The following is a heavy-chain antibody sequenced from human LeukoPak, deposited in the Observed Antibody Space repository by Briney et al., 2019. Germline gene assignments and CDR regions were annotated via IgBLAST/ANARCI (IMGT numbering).Heavy chain of an antibody. V-gene: IGHV1-69*13. D-gene: IGHD6-19*01. J-gene: IGHJ4*02. CDR1: GGAFSSYA. Sequence: SVKVSCKASGGAFSSYAISWVRQAPRQGLEWMGGIIPIFDTANYAQKFQGRVTITADESTSTAYMELSSLRSEDTAVYYCARAGWYREKYYFDYWGQGTLVTVSP. CDR3: ARAGWYREKYYFDY. CDR2: IIPIFDTA.